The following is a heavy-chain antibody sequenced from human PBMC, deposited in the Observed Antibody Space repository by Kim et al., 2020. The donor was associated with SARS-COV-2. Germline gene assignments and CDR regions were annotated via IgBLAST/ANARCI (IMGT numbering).Heavy chain of an antibody. J-gene: IGHJ4*02. CDR2: ISYDGDKI. V-gene: IGHV3-30*18. CDR1: GVVFSNYD. Sequence: GGSLRLSCIASGVVFSNYDMHWVRQAPGKGLEWVALISYDGDKIYHSESVKGRFSISRDNSKNTLFLQMNSLRADDTAIYYCAKTFFSGTTNTSFFDYWGQGAQVTVSS. D-gene: IGHD1-1*01. CDR3: AKTFFSGTTNTSFFDY.